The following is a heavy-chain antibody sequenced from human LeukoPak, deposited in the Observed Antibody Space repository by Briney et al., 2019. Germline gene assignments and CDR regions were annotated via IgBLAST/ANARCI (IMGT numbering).Heavy chain of an antibody. Sequence: GGSLRLSCAASGFTFSAYWMHWVRQAPGKGLEWVSRIKTDGSIKSSADAVKGRFIISRDNAKNTLYLQMDSLRPEDTAVYHCARADRRSYGLFDSWGRGTLVFVSS. CDR2: IKTDGSIK. D-gene: IGHD5-18*01. V-gene: IGHV3-74*01. CDR3: ARADRRSYGLFDS. CDR1: GFTFSAYW. J-gene: IGHJ4*02.